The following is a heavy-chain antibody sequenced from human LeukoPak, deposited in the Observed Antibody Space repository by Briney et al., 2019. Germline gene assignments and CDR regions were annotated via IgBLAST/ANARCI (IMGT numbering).Heavy chain of an antibody. D-gene: IGHD2-8*01. J-gene: IGHJ6*03. V-gene: IGHV3-48*03. CDR3: AREGVGHYYYYYYMDV. CDR2: ITTSGTNE. CDR1: GFTFSSYE. Sequence: GGSLRLSCAASGFTFSSYEMNWVRQAPGKGLEWVAYITTSGTNEYYADSVKGRFTISRDNAKNSLYLQMNSLRAEDTAIYCCAREGVGHYYYYYYMDVWGKGTTVTISS.